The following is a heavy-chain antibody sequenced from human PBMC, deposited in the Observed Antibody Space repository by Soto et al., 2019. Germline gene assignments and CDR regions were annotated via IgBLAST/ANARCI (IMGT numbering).Heavy chain of an antibody. CDR1: GGSVSSGSYY. CDR3: ARGYYGSGSYYNVDWFDP. D-gene: IGHD3-10*01. J-gene: IGHJ5*02. CDR2: IYYSGST. V-gene: IGHV4-61*01. Sequence: PSETLSLTCTVSGGSVSSGSYYWSWILQPPGKGLEWIGYIYYSGSTNYNPSLKSRVTISVDTSKNQFSLKVSSVTAADTAVYYCARGYYGSGSYYNVDWFDPWGQGTLVTVSS.